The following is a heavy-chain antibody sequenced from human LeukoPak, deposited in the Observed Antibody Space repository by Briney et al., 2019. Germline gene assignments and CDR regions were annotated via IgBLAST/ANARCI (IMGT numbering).Heavy chain of an antibody. CDR1: GGSFSGYY. Sequence: SETLSLTCDVYGGSFSGYYWSWIRQPPGKGLEWIGEISHSGRTTYNPSLKSRVSISVDTSKNQFSLKVRSVTAADAAVYWCARLGRMEDIVVVPAARDRYYFDYWGQGTLVTVSS. V-gene: IGHV4-34*01. J-gene: IGHJ4*02. CDR3: ARLGRMEDIVVVPAARDRYYFDY. CDR2: ISHSGRT. D-gene: IGHD2-2*01.